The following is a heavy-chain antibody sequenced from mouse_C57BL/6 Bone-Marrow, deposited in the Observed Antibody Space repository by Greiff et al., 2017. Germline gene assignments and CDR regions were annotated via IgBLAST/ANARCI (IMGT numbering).Heavy chain of an antibody. V-gene: IGHV14-1*01. CDR2: IDPEDGDT. J-gene: IGHJ1*03. CDR3: TLYGPDWYFDV. CDR1: GFNIKDYY. D-gene: IGHD1-1*01. Sequence: EVKLQESGAELVRPGASVKLSCTASGFNIKDYYMHWVKQRPEQGLEWIGRIDPEDGDTEYAAKFQGKATMTADTSSNTAYLQLSSLASEDTAVYYCTLYGPDWYFDVWGTGTTVTVSA.